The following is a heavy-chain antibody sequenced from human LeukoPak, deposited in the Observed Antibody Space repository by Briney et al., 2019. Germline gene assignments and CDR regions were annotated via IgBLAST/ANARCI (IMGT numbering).Heavy chain of an antibody. J-gene: IGHJ4*02. D-gene: IGHD3-22*01. CDR3: ARQRVPYYYDSSGSDY. V-gene: IGHV5-51*01. CDR1: GYKFTNNW. CDR2: IYPDDSDV. Sequence: GESLKISCRASGYKFTNNWIAWVRHMPGKGLEWIGLIYPDDSDVKYNPSFQGQVTISADKSISTAYLQWSSLKASDTAMYYCARQRVPYYYDSSGSDYWGQGTLVTVSS.